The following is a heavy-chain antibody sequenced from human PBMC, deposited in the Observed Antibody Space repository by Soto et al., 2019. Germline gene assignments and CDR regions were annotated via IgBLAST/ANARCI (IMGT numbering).Heavy chain of an antibody. D-gene: IGHD5-18*01. V-gene: IGHV4-61*01. CDR2: IYYNGST. J-gene: IGHJ4*02. CDR3: ARDIRGYSRAFDY. Sequence: PSATLSLTCTFSGDSVSSGSYYWTWVRQPPGKGLEWIGYIYYNGSTNYNPSLQSRVTISIDTSKNQFSLKLTSVTAADTAFYYCARDIRGYSRAFDYWGQGTLVTVSS. CDR1: GDSVSSGSYY.